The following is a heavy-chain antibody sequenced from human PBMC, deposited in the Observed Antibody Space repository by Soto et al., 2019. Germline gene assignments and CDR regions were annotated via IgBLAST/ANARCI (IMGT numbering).Heavy chain of an antibody. CDR3: AKDSSWIQLWLRLELYGMDV. CDR1: GYSFTSYW. Sequence: GESLKISCKGSGYSFTSYWIGWVRQMPGKGLELMGIIYPGDSDTRYSPYFQGQVTTSRDNSKNTLYLQMNSLRAEDTAVYYCAKDSSWIQLWLRLELYGMDVWGQGTTVTVSS. CDR2: IYPGDSDT. J-gene: IGHJ6*02. V-gene: IGHV5-51*01. D-gene: IGHD5-18*01.